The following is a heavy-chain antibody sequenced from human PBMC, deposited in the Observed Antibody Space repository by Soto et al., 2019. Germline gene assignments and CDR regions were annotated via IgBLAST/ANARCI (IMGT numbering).Heavy chain of an antibody. J-gene: IGHJ5*02. CDR2: ISADNGNT. CDR1: GYTFRSYG. V-gene: IGHV1-18*04. CDR3: ARDPSGNWFDP. Sequence: ASVKVSCKASGYTFRSYGISWVRQAPGQGLEWMGWISADNGNTVYVQQLQGRVTMTTDTSTTTAYMELRSLRSDDTAVYYCARDPSGNWFDPWGQGTLVTVSS.